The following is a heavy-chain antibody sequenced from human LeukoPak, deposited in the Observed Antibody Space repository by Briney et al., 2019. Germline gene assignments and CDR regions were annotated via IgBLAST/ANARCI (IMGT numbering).Heavy chain of an antibody. CDR3: ARSTAVTGPFDY. V-gene: IGHV4-59*12. Sequence: SETLSLTCTVSGGSISSYYWSWIRQPPGKGLEWIGYIYHTGSTYYNPSLKSRVTISVDRSKNQFSLKLSSVTAADTAVYYCARSTAVTGPFDYWGQGTLVTVSS. J-gene: IGHJ4*02. D-gene: IGHD4-23*01. CDR2: IYHTGST. CDR1: GGSISSYY.